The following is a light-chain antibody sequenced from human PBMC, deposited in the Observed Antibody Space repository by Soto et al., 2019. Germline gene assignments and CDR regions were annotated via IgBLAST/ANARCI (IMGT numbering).Light chain of an antibody. Sequence: DIQMTQSPSSMSASVGDTVIITCRASQSIAMFSSWYQQNPGKAPTLLIYRSSTLQNGVPSRFSGSGSWTYFTLTISSLQLEDFATYYCQQNYSPPLTFGGGTKVEMK. CDR2: RSS. CDR3: QQNYSPPLT. V-gene: IGKV1-39*01. J-gene: IGKJ4*01. CDR1: QSIAMF.